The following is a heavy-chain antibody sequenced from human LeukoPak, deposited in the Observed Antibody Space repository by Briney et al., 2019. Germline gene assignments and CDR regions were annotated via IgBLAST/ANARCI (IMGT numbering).Heavy chain of an antibody. CDR3: TSDIVVDHPTIGALTGDY. D-gene: IGHD2-2*01. V-gene: IGHV3-49*03. Sequence: QPGRSLRLSCTASGFTFGDYAMSWFRQAPGKGLEWVGFIRSKAYGGTTEYAASVKGRFTISRDDSKSIAYLQMNSLKTEDTAVYYCTSDIVVDHPTIGALTGDYWGQGTLVTVSS. CDR2: IRSKAYGGTT. CDR1: GFTFGDYA. J-gene: IGHJ4*02.